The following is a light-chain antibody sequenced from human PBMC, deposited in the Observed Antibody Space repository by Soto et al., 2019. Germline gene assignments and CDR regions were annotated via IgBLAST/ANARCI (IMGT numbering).Light chain of an antibody. CDR2: DAS. CDR1: QSVSSY. J-gene: IGKJ4*01. CDR3: QQRKSRLT. Sequence: DMVLTQAPATLSLSPGERATLSCRASQSVSSYLAGYQQRPGQAPRLLIYDASNRAPGIPARFSGSGSGTDFTLTISSLEPEDFAVYYCQQRKSRLTFGGGTKVEIK. V-gene: IGKV3-11*01.